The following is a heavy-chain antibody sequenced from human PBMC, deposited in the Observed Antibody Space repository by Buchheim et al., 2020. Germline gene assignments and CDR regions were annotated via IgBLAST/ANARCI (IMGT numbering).Heavy chain of an antibody. D-gene: IGHD5/OR15-5a*01. V-gene: IGHV3-33*01. CDR1: GFTFSSYG. CDR2: IWYDGSNK. J-gene: IGHJ4*02. Sequence: QVQLVESGGGVVQPGRSLRLSCAASGFTFSSYGMHWVRQAPGKGLEWVAVIWYDGSNKYYADSVKGRFTISRDNSKNTPYLQMNSLRAEDTAVYYCARDGSTAGPLPDYWGQGTL. CDR3: ARDGSTAGPLPDY.